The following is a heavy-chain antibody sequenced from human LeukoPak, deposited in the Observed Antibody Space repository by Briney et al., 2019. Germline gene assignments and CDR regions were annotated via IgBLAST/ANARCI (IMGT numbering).Heavy chain of an antibody. CDR1: GGSFSGYY. D-gene: IGHD4-17*01. Sequence: PSETLSLTCAVYGGSFSGYYWSWIRQPPGKGLEWIGEINHSGSTNCNPSLKSRVTISVDTSKNQFSLKLSSVTAADTTVYYCAASRYDYGDYVSLVYWGQGTLVTVSS. V-gene: IGHV4-34*01. CDR3: AASRYDYGDYVSLVY. J-gene: IGHJ4*02. CDR2: INHSGST.